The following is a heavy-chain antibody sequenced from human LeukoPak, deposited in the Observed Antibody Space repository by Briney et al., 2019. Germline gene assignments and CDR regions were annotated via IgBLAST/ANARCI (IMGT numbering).Heavy chain of an antibody. J-gene: IGHJ6*03. V-gene: IGHV7-4-1*02. CDR2: INTNTGNP. D-gene: IGHD6-13*01. CDR3: AKSSSWDYYYYYMDV. CDR1: GYTFTSYA. Sequence: ASVKVSCKASGYTFTSYAMNWVRQAPGQGLEWMGWINTNTGNPTYAQGFTGRFVFSLDTSVSTAYLQISSLKAEDTAVYYCAKSSSWDYYYYYMDVWGKGTTVTVSS.